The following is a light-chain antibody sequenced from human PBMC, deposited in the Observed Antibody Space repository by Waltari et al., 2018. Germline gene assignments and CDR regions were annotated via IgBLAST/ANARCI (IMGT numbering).Light chain of an antibody. J-gene: IGLJ1*01. Sequence: SYELTQPPSVSVSPGQTASITCSGDKLGDKYACWYQQNQGQSPVLVIYQDSKRPSGIPERFTGSNSGNTATLTISGTQAMDEADYYCQAWDSSTPYVFGTGTKVTGL. CDR3: QAWDSSTPYV. CDR2: QDS. V-gene: IGLV3-1*01. CDR1: KLGDKY.